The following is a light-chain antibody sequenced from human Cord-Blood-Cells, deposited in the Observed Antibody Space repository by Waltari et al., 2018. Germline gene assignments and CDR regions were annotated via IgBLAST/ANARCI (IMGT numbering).Light chain of an antibody. V-gene: IGLV3-16*01. CDR1: ALPTKY. CDR2: KDS. Sequence: SYELTQPPSVSVSLGQMARITCSGEALPTKYAYWYQQKPGQFPVLGIYKDSERPSGIPERFSGSSSGTIVTLTISGVQAEDEADYYCLSADSSGTYVVFGGGTKLTVL. J-gene: IGLJ2*01. CDR3: LSADSSGTYVV.